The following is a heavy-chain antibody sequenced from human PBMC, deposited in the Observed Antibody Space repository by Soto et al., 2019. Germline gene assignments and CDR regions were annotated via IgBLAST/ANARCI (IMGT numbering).Heavy chain of an antibody. CDR3: ATFNWYFDL. Sequence: QVQLQESGPGLVKPSETLSLTCTVSGGSISSYFWSWIRQPPGKGLEWIGYIYYTGSTNYNPSRKIRVTLSVDTSKNQFSLQLSSVPAADTAVYYCATFNWYFDLWGRGTLVTVSS. J-gene: IGHJ2*01. CDR2: IYYTGST. V-gene: IGHV4-59*01. CDR1: GGSISSYF.